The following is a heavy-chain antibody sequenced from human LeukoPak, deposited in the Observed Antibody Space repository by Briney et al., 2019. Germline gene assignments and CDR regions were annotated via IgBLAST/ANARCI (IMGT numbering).Heavy chain of an antibody. Sequence: GESLKISCKGSGYSFTSYWISWVRQMPGKGLEWMGRIDPSDSYTNYSPSFQGHVTISADKSISTAYLQWSSLKASDTAMYYCALAAADRDGMDVWGQGTTVTVSS. CDR1: GYSFTSYW. J-gene: IGHJ6*02. CDR3: ALAAADRDGMDV. V-gene: IGHV5-10-1*01. CDR2: IDPSDSYT. D-gene: IGHD6-13*01.